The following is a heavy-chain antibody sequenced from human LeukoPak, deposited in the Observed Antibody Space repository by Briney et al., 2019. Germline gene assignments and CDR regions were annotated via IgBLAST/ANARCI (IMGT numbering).Heavy chain of an antibody. CDR3: VRARYSSAWFDS. CDR2: MNPKTGNT. Sequence: ASVKVSCKASGYIFDRYDINWVRQAAGKGLEWMGWMNPKTGNTGFAQTFQGRVNITSDTPMTTAYMELNNLKSEDTAVYYCVRARYSSAWFDSWGHGALVIVSS. V-gene: IGHV1-8*01. D-gene: IGHD6-25*01. J-gene: IGHJ5*01. CDR1: GYIFDRYD.